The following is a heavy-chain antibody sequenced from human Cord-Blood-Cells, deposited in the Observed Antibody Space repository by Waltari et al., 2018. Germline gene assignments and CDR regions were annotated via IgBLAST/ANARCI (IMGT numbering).Heavy chain of an antibody. Sequence: QVHLQQWDAGLWKASQTLSLTYAVYGGSFSHYSGSWSRQPPGKGLEWIGEINPRGSTNCTPSLRRRVTISVDTSKNQFSMKLSSVTAADTAVYYCARGITETYSSSPRNDYWGQGTLVTVSS. J-gene: IGHJ4*02. CDR1: GGSFSHYS. CDR3: ARGITETYSSSPRNDY. V-gene: IGHV4-34*01. D-gene: IGHD6-6*01. CDR2: INPRGST.